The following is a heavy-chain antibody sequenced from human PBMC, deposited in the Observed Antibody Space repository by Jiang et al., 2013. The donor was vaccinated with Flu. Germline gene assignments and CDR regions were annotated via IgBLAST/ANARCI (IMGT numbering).Heavy chain of an antibody. J-gene: IGHJ4*02. CDR2: IVVGSDYT. D-gene: IGHD5-12*01. Sequence: QLLESGPEVKKPGTSVKVSCKASGFTFTSSAVQWVRQARGQRLEWIGWIVVGSDYTDNAQKFQERITITRDMSTSTAYMELRSLRSEDTAVYYCAANSDSGYGGYDYWGQGTLVTVSS. CDR3: AANSDSGYGGYDY. V-gene: IGHV1-58*01. CDR1: GFTFTSSA.